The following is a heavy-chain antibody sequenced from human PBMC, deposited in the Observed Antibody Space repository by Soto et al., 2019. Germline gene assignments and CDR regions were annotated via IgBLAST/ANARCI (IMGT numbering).Heavy chain of an antibody. V-gene: IGHV3-30*18. J-gene: IGHJ3*02. CDR1: GFTFSSYG. Sequence: QVQLVESGGGVVQPGRSLRLSCAASGFTFSSYGMHWVRQAPGKGLEWVAVISYDGSNKYYADSVKGRFTISRDNSKNTLYLQMNSLRAEDTGVYYCAKDPSLYGDYGAFDIWGQGTMVTVSS. CDR2: ISYDGSNK. CDR3: AKDPSLYGDYGAFDI. D-gene: IGHD4-17*01.